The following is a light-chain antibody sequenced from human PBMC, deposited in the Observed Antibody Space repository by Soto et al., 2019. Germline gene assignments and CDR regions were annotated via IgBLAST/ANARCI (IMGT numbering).Light chain of an antibody. CDR3: QHYSSSPRSWT. CDR1: QSVSSSY. CDR2: GAS. Sequence: EIVLTQSPGILSLSPGERATLSCRASQSVSSSYLAWYQQKPGQAPRLLIYGASSRATGIPDRFSGSGFGTDFTRTISRLEPEDFAVYYCQHYSSSPRSWTVGQGTKVEIK. J-gene: IGKJ1*01. V-gene: IGKV3-20*01.